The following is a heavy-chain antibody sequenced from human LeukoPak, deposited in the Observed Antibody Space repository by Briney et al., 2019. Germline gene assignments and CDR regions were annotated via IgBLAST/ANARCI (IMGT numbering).Heavy chain of an antibody. Sequence: GGSLRLSCAASGFTLRSYDMSWVRQAPGKGLEWVASINSGGTTTHYAFSVKGRFTISRDNAQNVLYLQMNGLRGDDAAVYYCLRGDSRDFWGQGTLVTVSS. V-gene: IGHV3-21*06. CDR1: GFTLRSYD. J-gene: IGHJ4*02. CDR3: LRGDSRDF. D-gene: IGHD3-22*01. CDR2: INSGGTTT.